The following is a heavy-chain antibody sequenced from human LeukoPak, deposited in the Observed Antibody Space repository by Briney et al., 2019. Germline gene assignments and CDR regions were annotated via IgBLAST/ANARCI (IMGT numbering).Heavy chain of an antibody. V-gene: IGHV5-51*01. CDR3: GTTVTTSFYYYYGMDV. CDR2: IYPGDSDT. Sequence: GGSLQISCQGSGYSFTSYWIGGVRQLPGKGLEWMGIIYPGDSDTKYSPSLEGQVTISDDKSISTAYLHWSSLKASDTAMYYCGTTVTTSFYYYYGMDVWGQGTTVTVSS. D-gene: IGHD4-17*01. CDR1: GYSFTSYW. J-gene: IGHJ6*02.